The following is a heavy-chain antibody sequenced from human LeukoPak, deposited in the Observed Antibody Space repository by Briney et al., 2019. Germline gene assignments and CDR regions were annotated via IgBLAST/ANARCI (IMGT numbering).Heavy chain of an antibody. CDR2: IKQDGSEK. J-gene: IGHJ4*02. Sequence: QPGGSLRLSCAASGFTFSSYWMSCVRQAPGKGLEWVANIKQDGSEKYYVDSVKGRFTSSRDNAKKSLYLQMNSLRAEDTAVYYCASRHDSSGRYPDYWGQGNLVTVSS. CDR3: ASRHDSSGRYPDY. V-gene: IGHV3-7*01. CDR1: GFTFSSYW. D-gene: IGHD3-22*01.